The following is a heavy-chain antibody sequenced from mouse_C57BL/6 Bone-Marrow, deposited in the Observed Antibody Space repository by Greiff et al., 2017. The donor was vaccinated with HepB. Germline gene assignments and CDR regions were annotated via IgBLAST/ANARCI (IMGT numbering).Heavy chain of an antibody. D-gene: IGHD1-1*01. V-gene: IGHV1-85*01. Sequence: LVESGPELVKPGASVKLSCKASGYTFTSYDINWVKQRPGQGLEWIGWIYPRDGSTKYNEKFKGKATLTVDTSSSTAYMELHSLTSEDSAVYFCARSRGYYYGLNWGQGTTLTVSS. CDR3: ARSRGYYYGLN. J-gene: IGHJ2*01. CDR2: IYPRDGST. CDR1: GYTFTSYD.